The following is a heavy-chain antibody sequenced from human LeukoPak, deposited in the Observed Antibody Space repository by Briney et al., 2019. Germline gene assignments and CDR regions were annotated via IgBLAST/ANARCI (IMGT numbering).Heavy chain of an antibody. CDR3: ATEYYGSFNY. D-gene: IGHD1-26*01. CDR2: IRSNTAGGTT. J-gene: IGHJ4*02. V-gene: IGHV3-15*01. Sequence: WIRQPPGKGLEWIGRIRSNTAGGTTDYAAPVKGRFTISRDDSKNTLHLQMSSLIIEDTALYFCATEYYGSFNYWGQGTLVTVSS.